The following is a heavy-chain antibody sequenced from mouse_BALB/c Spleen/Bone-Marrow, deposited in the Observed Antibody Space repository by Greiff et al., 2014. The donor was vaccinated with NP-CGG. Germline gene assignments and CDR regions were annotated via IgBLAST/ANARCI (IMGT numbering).Heavy chain of an antibody. V-gene: IGHV1-14*01. CDR2: INPYNDGT. CDR3: ARGNYYDYDYFDY. J-gene: IGHJ2*01. CDR1: GYTFTSYV. D-gene: IGHD2-4*01. Sequence: EVQRVESGPELVKPGASVKMSCKASGYTFTSYVMHWVKQKPGQGLEWIEYINPYNDGTTYNEKFKGKATLTSDKSSSTAYMELSSLTSEDSAVYYCARGNYYDYDYFDYWGQGTTLTVSS.